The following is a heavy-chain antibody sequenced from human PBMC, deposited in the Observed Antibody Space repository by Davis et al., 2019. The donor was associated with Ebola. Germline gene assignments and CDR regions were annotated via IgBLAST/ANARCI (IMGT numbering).Heavy chain of an antibody. V-gene: IGHV1-69*01. CDR3: PRDKNTYYDFWSGSWFDP. J-gene: IGHJ5*02. CDR2: IIPIFGTA. Sequence: KISCAASGGTFSSYAISWVRQAPGQGLEWMGGIIPIFGTANYAQKFQGSVTITADESTTTAYMELSSLRSEGTAVYYCPRDKNTYYDFWSGSWFDPWGQGTLVTVSS. CDR1: GGTFSSYA. D-gene: IGHD3-3*01.